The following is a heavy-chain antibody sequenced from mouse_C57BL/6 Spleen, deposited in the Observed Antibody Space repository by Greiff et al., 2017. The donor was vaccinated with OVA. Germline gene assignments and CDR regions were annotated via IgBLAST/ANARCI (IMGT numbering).Heavy chain of an antibody. Sequence: VQLQQSGAELVRPGASVKLSCTASGFNIKDYYMHWVKQRPEQGLEWIGRIDPEDGATEYAPKFQGKATMTADTSSNTASLQLISLTSEDTAVYYCTTGGGYEFAYWGQGTLVTVSA. J-gene: IGHJ3*01. CDR2: IDPEDGAT. V-gene: IGHV14-1*01. CDR3: TTGGGYEFAY. CDR1: GFNIKDYY. D-gene: IGHD2-2*01.